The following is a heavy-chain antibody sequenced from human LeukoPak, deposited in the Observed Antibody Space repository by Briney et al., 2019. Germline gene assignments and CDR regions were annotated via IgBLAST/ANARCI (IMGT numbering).Heavy chain of an antibody. CDR2: IWYDGSNK. CDR1: GFTFSSYG. V-gene: IGHV3-33*06. J-gene: IGHJ4*02. D-gene: IGHD1-26*01. CDR3: AKDEVGAQNFDY. Sequence: GGSLRLSCAASGFTFSSYGMHWVRQAPGKGLEWVAVIWYDGSNKYYADSVKGRFTISRDNSKNTLYLQMNSLRAEDTAVYYCAKDEVGAQNFDYWGQGTLVTVSS.